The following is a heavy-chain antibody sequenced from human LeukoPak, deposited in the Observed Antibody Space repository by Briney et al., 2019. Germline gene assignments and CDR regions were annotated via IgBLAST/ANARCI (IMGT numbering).Heavy chain of an antibody. Sequence: SETLSLTCTVSGSCINNYYWSWIRQPAGKGLEWIGRIYSSGSTSYNPSLKSRVTMSVDTPKNQFSLKVNSVTAADTAVYHCARDRGPDGSIGYWGQGTLVTVSS. D-gene: IGHD3-10*01. V-gene: IGHV4-4*07. CDR1: GSCINNYY. J-gene: IGHJ4*02. CDR2: IYSSGST. CDR3: ARDRGPDGSIGY.